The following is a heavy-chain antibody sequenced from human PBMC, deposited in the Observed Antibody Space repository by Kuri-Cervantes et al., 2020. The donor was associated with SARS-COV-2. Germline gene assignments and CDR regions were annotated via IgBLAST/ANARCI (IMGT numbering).Heavy chain of an antibody. J-gene: IGHJ5*02. CDR2: INHSGST. V-gene: IGHV4-34*01. D-gene: IGHD2-2*01. CDR1: GGSFSGYY. Sequence: GSLRLSCAVYGGSFSGYYWSWIRQPPGKGLEWIGEINHSGSTNYNPSLKSRVAISVDTSKNQFSLKLSSVTAADTAVYYCARSVVVPATRFDPWGQGTLVTASS. CDR3: ARSVVVPATRFDP.